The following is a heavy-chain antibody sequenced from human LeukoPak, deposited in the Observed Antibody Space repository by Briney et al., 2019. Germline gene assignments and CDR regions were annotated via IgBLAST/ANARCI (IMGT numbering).Heavy chain of an antibody. Sequence: PGGSLRLSCAASGFTFSSYGMHWVRQAPGKGLEWVSSISGSGGSTYYADSVKGRFTISRYNSKNTLYMQMNSLRAEDTAVYYCAKSAADYSSSSFDYWGQGTLVTVSS. V-gene: IGHV3-23*01. CDR3: AKSAADYSSSSFDY. J-gene: IGHJ4*02. CDR2: ISGSGGST. D-gene: IGHD6-6*01. CDR1: GFTFSSYG.